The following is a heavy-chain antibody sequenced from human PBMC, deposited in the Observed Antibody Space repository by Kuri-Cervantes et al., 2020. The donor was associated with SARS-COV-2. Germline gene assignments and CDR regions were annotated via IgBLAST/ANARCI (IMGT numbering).Heavy chain of an antibody. CDR3: AKGGYSYGYAGHLDY. CDR2: ISYDGSNK. V-gene: IGHV3-30*18. D-gene: IGHD5-18*01. Sequence: GGSLRLSCAASGFTFSSYGMHWVRQAPGKGLEWVAVISYDGSNKYYADSVKGRFTISRDNSENTLYLQMNSLRAEDTAVYYCAKGGYSYGYAGHLDYWGQGTLVTVSS. J-gene: IGHJ4*02. CDR1: GFTFSSYG.